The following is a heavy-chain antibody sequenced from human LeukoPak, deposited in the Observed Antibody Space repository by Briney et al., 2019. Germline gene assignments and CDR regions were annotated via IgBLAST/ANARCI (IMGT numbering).Heavy chain of an antibody. CDR2: ISAYNGNT. D-gene: IGHD6-19*01. V-gene: IGHV1-18*01. CDR3: ARDYSSGWYPDY. Sequence: ASVKVSCKASGGTFSSYGISWVRQAPGQGLEWMGWISAYNGNTNYAQKLQGRVTMTTDTSTSTAYMELRSLRSDDTAVYYCARDYSSGWYPDYWGQGTLVTVSS. CDR1: GGTFSSYG. J-gene: IGHJ4*02.